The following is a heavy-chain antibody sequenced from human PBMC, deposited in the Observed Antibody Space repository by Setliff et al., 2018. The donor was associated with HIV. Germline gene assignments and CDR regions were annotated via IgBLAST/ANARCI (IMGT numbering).Heavy chain of an antibody. CDR2: IHHSVSS. CDR1: GGSIGGYY. D-gene: IGHD5-12*01. Sequence: SETLSLTCTVSGGSIGGYYWTWIRQPPGKGLEWIGYIHHSVSSDYTPSLRSRVTMSVDTSKNQFSLKLTSVTAADTAIYYCARQVSIPGVAITPVDYWGQGALVTVSS. J-gene: IGHJ4*02. CDR3: ARQVSIPGVAITPVDY. V-gene: IGHV4-59*08.